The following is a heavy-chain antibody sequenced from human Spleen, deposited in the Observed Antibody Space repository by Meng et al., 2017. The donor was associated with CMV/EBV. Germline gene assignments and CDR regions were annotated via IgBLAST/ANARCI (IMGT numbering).Heavy chain of an antibody. CDR2: ISAYNGNT. CDR3: ARDSEGGNSGHYYYYYGMDV. V-gene: IGHV1-18*04. CDR1: GYTFINYG. D-gene: IGHD4-23*01. J-gene: IGHJ6*02. Sequence: ASVKVSCKASGYTFINYGVTWVRQAPGQGLEWMGWISAYNGNTNYAQKLQGRVTMTTDTSTSTAYMELRSLRSDDTAVYYCARDSEGGNSGHYYYYYGMDVWGQGTTVTVSS.